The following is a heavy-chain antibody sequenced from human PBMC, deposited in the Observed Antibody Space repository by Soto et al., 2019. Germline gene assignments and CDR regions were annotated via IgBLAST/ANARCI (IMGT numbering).Heavy chain of an antibody. CDR3: XXXXXXXXXXXXXXL. Sequence: QVQLQESGPGVVKPSETLSLTCSISGGSISTYYWSWIRQPPGKGLEWIGYIYYSGSTNYNPSLXXXXXXXXXXXXXXXXXXXXXXXXXXXXXXXXXXXXXXXXXXXXXXLWGRGTLVTVSS. CDR1: GGSISTYY. J-gene: IGHJ2*01. V-gene: IGHV4-59*01. CDR2: IYYSGST.